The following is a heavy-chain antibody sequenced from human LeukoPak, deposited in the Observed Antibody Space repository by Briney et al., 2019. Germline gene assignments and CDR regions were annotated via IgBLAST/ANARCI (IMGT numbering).Heavy chain of an antibody. CDR1: GGSISSYY. D-gene: IGHD1-26*01. J-gene: IGHJ4*02. V-gene: IGHV4-59*01. CDR3: AGPSGSYDY. CDR2: IYYSGST. Sequence: SETLSLTCTVSGGSISSYYWSWIRQPPGKGLEWIGYIYYSGSTNYNPSPKSRVTISVDTSKNQFSLKLSSVTAADTAVYYCAGPSGSYDYWGQGTLVTVSS.